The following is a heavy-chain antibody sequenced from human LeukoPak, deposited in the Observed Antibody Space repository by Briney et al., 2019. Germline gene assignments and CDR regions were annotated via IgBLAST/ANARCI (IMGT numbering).Heavy chain of an antibody. V-gene: IGHV3-23*01. CDR2: ISDSGGST. D-gene: IGHD6-19*01. CDR3: AMTVAADY. J-gene: IGHJ4*02. CDR1: GFTFHNYA. Sequence: PGGSLRLSCAASGFTFHNYAMTWVRQAPGKGLEWVSTISDSGGSTYYADSVKGRFTISRDNSKNRLYLQVSNMKAEDTAVYYCAMTVAADYWGQGTLVTVSS.